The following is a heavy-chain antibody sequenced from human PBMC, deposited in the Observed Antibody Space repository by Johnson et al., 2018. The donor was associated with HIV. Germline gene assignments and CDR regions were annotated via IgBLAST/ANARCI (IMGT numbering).Heavy chain of an antibody. Sequence: VLLVESGGGVVQPGRSLRLSCAASGFSFSNYWMSWVRQAPGKGLEWVANIKQDGSEKYYVDSVKGRFTISRDNAKNSLYLQMNSLRAEDTAVYYCARPGELLPRPDAFDIWGQGTMVTVSS. CDR3: ARPGELLPRPDAFDI. CDR2: IKQDGSEK. CDR1: GFSFSNYW. V-gene: IGHV3-7*01. J-gene: IGHJ3*02. D-gene: IGHD3-10*01.